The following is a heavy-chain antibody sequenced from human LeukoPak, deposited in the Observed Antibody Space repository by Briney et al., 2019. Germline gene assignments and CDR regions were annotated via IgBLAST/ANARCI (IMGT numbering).Heavy chain of an antibody. CDR1: GGTFSSYA. CDR2: IIPILGIA. V-gene: IGHV1-69*04. J-gene: IGHJ6*02. Sequence: SVKVSCKASGGTFSSYAISWVRQAPGQGLEWMGRIIPILGIANYAQKFQGRVTITADKSTSTAYMELSSLRSEDTAVYYCARGGNSGDYYYYYGMDVWGQGTLVTVSS. D-gene: IGHD4-23*01. CDR3: ARGGNSGDYYYYYGMDV.